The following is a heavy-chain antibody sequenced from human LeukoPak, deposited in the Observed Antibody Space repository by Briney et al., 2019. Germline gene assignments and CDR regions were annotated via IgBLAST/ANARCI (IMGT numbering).Heavy chain of an antibody. CDR2: INPRSGSA. Sequence: ASVKVSCKASGYTFTSYYMHWVRQAPGQGLEWVGIINPRSGSASSAQKFQGRVTLTRDTSTSTVYMELSSLRSQDTAVYYCARDYHGSGSLTTFDYWGQGTLVTVSS. J-gene: IGHJ4*02. CDR3: ARDYHGSGSLTTFDY. V-gene: IGHV1-46*01. D-gene: IGHD3-10*01. CDR1: GYTFTSYY.